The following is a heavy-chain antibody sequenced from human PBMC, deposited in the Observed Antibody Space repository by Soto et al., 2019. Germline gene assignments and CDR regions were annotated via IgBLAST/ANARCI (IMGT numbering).Heavy chain of an antibody. CDR3: ARGPDGVMVRGILNN. J-gene: IGHJ4*02. CDR1: GGSVSDGHW. Sequence: PSETLSLTCAVSGGSVSDGHWWTWVRHPPGKGPEWIGEIYHSGSTNYNPSLRSRLTISVDKSKTHFSLKLTSVTAADTAVYYCARGPDGVMVRGILNNWGQGTLVTVSS. V-gene: IGHV4-4*02. CDR2: IYHSGST. D-gene: IGHD3-10*01.